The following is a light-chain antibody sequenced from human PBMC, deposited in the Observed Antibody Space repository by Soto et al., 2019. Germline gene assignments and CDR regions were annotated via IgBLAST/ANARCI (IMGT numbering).Light chain of an antibody. J-gene: IGLJ3*02. CDR1: SSNIGGNS. CDR3: ASWDDSLNGRV. V-gene: IGLV1-44*01. CDR2: SNN. Sequence: QSVLTQAPSASGTPGQRVTISCSGSSSNIGGNSVSWYQQFPGTAPKLLMYSNNQRPSGVPDRFSGSKSGTSASQAISGLQSEDEADYYCASWDDSLNGRVFGGGTKVTVL.